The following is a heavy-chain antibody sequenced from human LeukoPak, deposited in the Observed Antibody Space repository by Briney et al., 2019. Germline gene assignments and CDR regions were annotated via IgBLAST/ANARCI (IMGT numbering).Heavy chain of an antibody. CDR2: ITSSGTTT. CDR1: GFSFSDSY. Sequence: PGGSLRVSCSASGFSFSDSYMSWFRLSPEKGLEWIAYITSSGTTTEYADSVKGRFTISRVNAKNSLYLQMNSLRPEDTAVYYCGRDPDYGDPYWGQGTLVTVSS. V-gene: IGHV3-11*01. CDR3: GRDPDYGDPY. J-gene: IGHJ4*02. D-gene: IGHD4/OR15-4a*01.